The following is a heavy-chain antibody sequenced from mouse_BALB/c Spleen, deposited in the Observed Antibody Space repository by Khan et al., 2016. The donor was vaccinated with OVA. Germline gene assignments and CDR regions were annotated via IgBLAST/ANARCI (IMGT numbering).Heavy chain of an antibody. Sequence: EVKLLESGPGLVKPSQSLSLTCTVTGYSITSGYGWNWIRQFPGNKLEWMGYTSYSGSPNYNPSLKSRISITRDTSKNQFFLQLNSVTTEDTATYYCARTARIKYWGQGTTLTVSS. D-gene: IGHD1-2*01. CDR3: ARTARIKY. CDR2: TSYSGSP. CDR1: GYSITSGYG. J-gene: IGHJ2*01. V-gene: IGHV3-2*02.